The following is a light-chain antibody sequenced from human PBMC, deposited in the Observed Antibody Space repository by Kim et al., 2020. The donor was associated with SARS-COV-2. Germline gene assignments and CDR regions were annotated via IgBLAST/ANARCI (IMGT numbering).Light chain of an antibody. V-gene: IGLV2-8*01. CDR2: EVS. Sequence: GQSVTIYCTGTSSDVGGYNYVAWYQQHPGKAPKLMIYEVSKRPSGVPDRFSGSKSGNTASLTVSGLQAEDEADYYCSSYAGSNFYVFGTGTKVTVL. J-gene: IGLJ1*01. CDR3: SSYAGSNFYV. CDR1: SSDVGGYNY.